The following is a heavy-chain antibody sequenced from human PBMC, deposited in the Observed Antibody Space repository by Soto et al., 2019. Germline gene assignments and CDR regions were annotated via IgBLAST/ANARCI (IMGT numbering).Heavy chain of an antibody. D-gene: IGHD6-19*01. Sequence: PGGSLRLSCAASGFTFSDYYMSWIRQAPGKGLEWVSYISSSGSTIYYADSVKGRFTISRDNAKNSLYLQMNSLRAEDTAVYYCAGGRIAVAVDSFDYWGQGTLVTVSS. CDR2: ISSSGSTI. V-gene: IGHV3-11*01. J-gene: IGHJ4*02. CDR1: GFTFSDYY. CDR3: AGGRIAVAVDSFDY.